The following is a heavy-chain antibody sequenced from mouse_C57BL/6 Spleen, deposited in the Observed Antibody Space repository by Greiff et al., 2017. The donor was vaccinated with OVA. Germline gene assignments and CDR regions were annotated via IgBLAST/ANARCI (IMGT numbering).Heavy chain of an antibody. V-gene: IGHV1-53*01. J-gene: IGHJ3*01. CDR2: INPSNGGT. Sequence: QVHVKQPGTELVKPGASVKLSCKASGYTFTSYWMHWVKQRPGQGLEWIGNINPSNGGTNYNEKFKSKATLPVDKSSSTAYMQLSSLTSEDSTVYYCARREGLRAWFAYWGQGTLVTVSA. CDR3: ARREGLRAWFAY. CDR1: GYTFTSYW.